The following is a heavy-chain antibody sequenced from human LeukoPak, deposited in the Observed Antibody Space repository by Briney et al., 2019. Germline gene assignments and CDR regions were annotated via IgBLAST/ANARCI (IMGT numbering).Heavy chain of an antibody. J-gene: IGHJ2*01. Sequence: ASVKVSCKASGYTFTSYYMHWVRQAPGQGLEWMGIINPSGGSTRYAQKFQGRVTMTRDMSTSTVYMELSSLRSEDTAVYYCARTYDSSGYYRNWYFDLWGRGTLVTVSS. CDR1: GYTFTSYY. D-gene: IGHD3-22*01. CDR2: INPSGGST. CDR3: ARTYDSSGYYRNWYFDL. V-gene: IGHV1-46*01.